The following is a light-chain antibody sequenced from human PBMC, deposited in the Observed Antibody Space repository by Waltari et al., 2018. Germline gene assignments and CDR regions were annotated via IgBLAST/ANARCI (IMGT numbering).Light chain of an antibody. Sequence: SPVLTQPPSVSLAPGKTASITCGGNNIGVKSVHWYQQRPGQAPVLVIYDESARPPGIPERFSGSTSGNTATLTISRVEAGDGADYYCQVWDSNTNHVIFGGGTKLTVL. CDR1: NIGVKS. V-gene: IGLV3-21*04. J-gene: IGLJ2*01. CDR2: DES. CDR3: QVWDSNTNHVI.